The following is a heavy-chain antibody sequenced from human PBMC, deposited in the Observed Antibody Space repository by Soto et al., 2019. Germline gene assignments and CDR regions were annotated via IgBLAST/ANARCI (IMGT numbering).Heavy chain of an antibody. CDR3: AKCTYDIFTGYNTRAFDI. V-gene: IGHV5-51*01. Sequence: PGESLTLSCTGSEYSFTHYWIAWARKMPGKGLEWMGIIYPGDSDTSYSPSLQGQVTISADKSTSTAYLQWRSLKASDTAMYFCAKCTYDIFTGYNTRAFDIWGQGTKVTVSS. J-gene: IGHJ3*02. CDR1: EYSFTHYW. D-gene: IGHD3-9*01. CDR2: IYPGDSDT.